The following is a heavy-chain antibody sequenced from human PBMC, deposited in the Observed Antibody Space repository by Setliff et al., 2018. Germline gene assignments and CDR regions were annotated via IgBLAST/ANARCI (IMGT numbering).Heavy chain of an antibody. J-gene: IGHJ3*02. CDR3: ARVARVVLSRTAFDI. CDR1: GGSFSGYY. V-gene: IGHV4-34*09. CDR2: IYYSGST. Sequence: SETLSLTCAVYGGSFSGYYWSWIRQPPGKGLEWIGYIYYSGSTYYNPSLKSRVTISVDTSKNQFSLKLSSVTAADTAVYYCARVARVVLSRTAFDIWGQGTMVTVSS. D-gene: IGHD2-2*01.